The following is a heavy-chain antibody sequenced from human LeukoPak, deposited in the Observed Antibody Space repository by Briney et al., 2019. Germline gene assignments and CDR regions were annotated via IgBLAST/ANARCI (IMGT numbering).Heavy chain of an antibody. Sequence: GGSLRLSCAASGFTFSSFSMNWVRQAPGKGLEWVSYIRSGGTNTDYTGSVKGRFTISRDNAKNSLYLQMNSLRAEDTAVYYCAREEPTGCSGGSCYSDWGQGTLVTVSS. V-gene: IGHV3-48*04. CDR2: IRSGGTNT. J-gene: IGHJ4*02. CDR3: AREEPTGCSGGSCYSD. D-gene: IGHD2-15*01. CDR1: GFTFSSFS.